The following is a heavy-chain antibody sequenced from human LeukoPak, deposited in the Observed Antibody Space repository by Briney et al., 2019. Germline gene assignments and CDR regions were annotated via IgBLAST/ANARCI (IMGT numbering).Heavy chain of an antibody. CDR1: GYIFTSYA. D-gene: IGHD5-12*01. J-gene: IGHJ5*02. CDR3: ARDHGGYDYPNWFDP. CDR2: INDGNGNT. Sequence: ASVKVSCKASGYIFTSYAMHWVCQAPGQRLEWMGWINDGNGNTKYSQKFQGRVTITRDTSASTAYMELSSLRSEDTAVYYCARDHGGYDYPNWFDPWGQGTLVTVSS. V-gene: IGHV1-3*01.